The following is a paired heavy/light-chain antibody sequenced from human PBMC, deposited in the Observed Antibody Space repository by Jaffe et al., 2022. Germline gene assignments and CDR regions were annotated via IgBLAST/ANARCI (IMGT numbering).Heavy chain of an antibody. CDR3: ARETRYYDTSGRPADAFDI. CDR2: ISSGSGNI. D-gene: IGHD3-22*01. V-gene: IGHV3-48*03. J-gene: IGHJ3*02. Sequence: EVQLVESGGGLVQPGGSLRLSCAASGFTFSNHEMNWVRQAPGKGLEWVSYISSGSGNIHYADSVKGRFTIFRDNAKNSLNLQMSSLRAEDTAVYYCARETRYYDTSGRPADAFDIWGQGTMVTVSS. CDR1: GFTFSNHE.
Light chain of an antibody. CDR2: DAS. J-gene: IGKJ2*01. CDR1: QSVSSN. CDR3: QQYENWPPYT. Sequence: ETVMTQSPVTLSVSPGERATLSCRASQSVSSNLAWFQQKPGQAPRLLIYDASTRATGIPARFSGSGSGTEFTLTISSLQSEDFAVYYCQQYENWPPYTFGQGTKVEIK. V-gene: IGKV3-15*01.